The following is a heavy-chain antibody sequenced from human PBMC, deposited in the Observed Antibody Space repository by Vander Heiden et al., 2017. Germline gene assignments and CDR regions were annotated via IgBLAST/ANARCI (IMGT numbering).Heavy chain of an antibody. CDR2: IGTAGDT. V-gene: IGHV3-13*01. J-gene: IGHJ5*02. D-gene: IGHD1-20*01. CDR1: GFAFSSYD. CDR3: ARGVTGTTFDP. Sequence: EVQLVESGGGLVQPGRSLGLSCASSGFAFSSYDMTWGRQATGKGLEWVSAIGTAGDTDEPGSVKGRFTIAREKAKNSLYIKMKRMRAGDTPVYYDARGVTGTTFDPGCQGTMVTVYS.